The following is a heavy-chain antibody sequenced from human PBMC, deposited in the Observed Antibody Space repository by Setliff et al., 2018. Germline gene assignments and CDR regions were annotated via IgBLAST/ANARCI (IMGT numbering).Heavy chain of an antibody. J-gene: IGHJ6*02. CDR3: AKPTDV. CDR2: IKQDGSTK. V-gene: IGHV3-7*03. CDR1: GFTFSTSA. Sequence: GGSLRLSCATSGFTFSTSAMHWLRQSPDNRLEWVADIKQDGSTKYYLDSVKGRFTISRDNAKNSLYLQMNSLRAEDTAVYYCAKPTDVWGQGTTVTVSS. D-gene: IGHD4-4*01.